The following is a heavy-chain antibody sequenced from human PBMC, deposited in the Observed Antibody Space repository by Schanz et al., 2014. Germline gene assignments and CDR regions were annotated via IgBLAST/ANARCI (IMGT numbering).Heavy chain of an antibody. CDR2: ISSSSSYI. CDR3: AREEGWGIAAAGPKHYYYGMDV. J-gene: IGHJ6*02. CDR1: GFTFSSYS. D-gene: IGHD6-13*01. V-gene: IGHV3-21*01. Sequence: VQLLQFGGGVVQPGRSLRLSCAASGFTFSSYSMNWVRQAPGKGLEWVSSISSSSSYIYYADSVKGRFTIPRDNAKNSLYLQMNSLRAEDTAVYYCAREEGWGIAAAGPKHYYYGMDVWGQGTTVTVSS.